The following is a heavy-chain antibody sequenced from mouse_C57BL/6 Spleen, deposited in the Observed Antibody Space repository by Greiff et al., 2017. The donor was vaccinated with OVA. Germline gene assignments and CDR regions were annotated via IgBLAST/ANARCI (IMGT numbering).Heavy chain of an antibody. CDR1: GFTFSDYG. J-gene: IGHJ4*01. CDR3: ARRTVVARNAMDY. D-gene: IGHD1-1*01. CDR2: ISSGSSTI. V-gene: IGHV5-17*01. Sequence: DVQLVESGGGLVKPGGSLKLSCAASGFTFSDYGMHWVRQAPEKGLEWVAYISSGSSTIYYADTVKGRFTISRDNAKNTLFLQMTSLRSEDTAMYYCARRTVVARNAMDYWGQGTSVTVSS.